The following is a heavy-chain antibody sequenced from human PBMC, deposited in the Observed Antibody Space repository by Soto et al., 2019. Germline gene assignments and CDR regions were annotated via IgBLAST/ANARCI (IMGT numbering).Heavy chain of an antibody. D-gene: IGHD2-15*01. J-gene: IGHJ5*02. V-gene: IGHV4-34*01. CDR3: ARARLPVVAATPGEFDP. Sequence: PWETLSLTCAVYGGSLSGYYWGWIRPPPGKGLEWIGEINHSGSTNYNPSLKSRVTISVDTSKNQFSLKLSSVTAADTAVYYCARARLPVVAATPGEFDPWGQGTLVTVSS. CDR2: INHSGST. CDR1: GGSLSGYY.